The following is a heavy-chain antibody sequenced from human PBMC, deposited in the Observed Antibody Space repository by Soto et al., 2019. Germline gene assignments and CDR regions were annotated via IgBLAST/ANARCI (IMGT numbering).Heavy chain of an antibody. V-gene: IGHV1-69*01. CDR1: GGTFSSYA. CDR3: ARAGWELRGRGYYFDY. J-gene: IGHJ4*02. CDR2: IIPIFGTA. Sequence: QVQLVQSGAEVKKPGSSVKVSCTASGGTFSSYAISWVRQAPGQGLEWMGGIIPIFGTANYAQKFQGRVTITADESTSTAYMGLSSLRSADTAVYYCARAGWELRGRGYYFDYWGQGTLVTVSS. D-gene: IGHD1-26*01.